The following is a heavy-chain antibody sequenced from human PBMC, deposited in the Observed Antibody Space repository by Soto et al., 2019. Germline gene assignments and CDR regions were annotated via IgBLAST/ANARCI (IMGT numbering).Heavy chain of an antibody. D-gene: IGHD6-25*01. CDR1: GFTFSTYA. V-gene: IGHV3-23*01. Sequence: EVQLLESGGGLVQPGGSLRLACAASGFTFSTYAMTWVRQAPGKGPEWVSAISGSGDTTHYADSVKGRFTISRDNSKNTLYLQMNSLRAEDTAVYYCAKELAAYWGQGTLVTVSS. J-gene: IGHJ4*02. CDR3: AKELAAY. CDR2: ISGSGDTT.